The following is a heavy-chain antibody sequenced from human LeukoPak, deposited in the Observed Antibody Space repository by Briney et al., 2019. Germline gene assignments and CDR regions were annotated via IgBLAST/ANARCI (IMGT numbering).Heavy chain of an antibody. CDR1: GGSFSGYY. V-gene: IGHV4-34*01. J-gene: IGHJ4*02. CDR2: INHSGST. Sequence: SETLSLTCAVYGGSFSGYYWSWIRQPPGKGLEWIGEINHSGSTNYNPSLKSRVTISVDTSKNQFSLKLSSVTAADTAVFYCTKHGPPKMVVVVTPPDYWGQGTLVTVSS. D-gene: IGHD3-22*01. CDR3: TKHGPPKMVVVVTPPDY.